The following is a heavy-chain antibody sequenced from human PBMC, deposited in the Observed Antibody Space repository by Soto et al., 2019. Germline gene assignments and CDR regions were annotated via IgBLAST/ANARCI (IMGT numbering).Heavy chain of an antibody. CDR3: ARRYSYGSGKYAVDL. V-gene: IGHV4-39*01. Sequence: QLQLQESCPGLVKASETLSLTCTVSGGSISSGSYYWSWIRQPPGTALEWIGTISYSGSTFYNPSLNSRGTMSVDKPKNQFSLKLSSVTDADTAVYYCARRYSYGSGKYAVDLWGQGTTVTVSS. J-gene: IGHJ6*02. D-gene: IGHD3-10*01. CDR2: ISYSGST. CDR1: GGSISSGSYY.